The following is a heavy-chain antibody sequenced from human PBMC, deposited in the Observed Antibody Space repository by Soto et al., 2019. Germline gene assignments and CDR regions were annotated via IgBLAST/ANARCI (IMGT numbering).Heavy chain of an antibody. CDR2: IRSNINGGTA. Sequence: EVQLVESGGGLVNPGGFVRLSCAVSGLNFGEAWMTWVRQAPGKGPEWVGLIRSNINGGTADYAAPVKGRFILSRDDSKSMVYLQMNSLKTEDTAVYYCTKDRPWTFWGVLPMWGQGTVVTVSS. CDR3: TKDRPWTFWGVLPM. V-gene: IGHV3-15*01. D-gene: IGHD3-16*01. CDR1: GLNFGEAW. J-gene: IGHJ3*02.